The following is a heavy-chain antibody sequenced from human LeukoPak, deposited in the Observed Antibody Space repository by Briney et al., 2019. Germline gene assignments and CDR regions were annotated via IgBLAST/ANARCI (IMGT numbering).Heavy chain of an antibody. J-gene: IGHJ4*02. CDR3: ASFPSIAAPP. V-gene: IGHV4-34*01. D-gene: IGHD6-6*01. CDR2: INHSGST. Sequence: SETLSLTCTVSGGSISSYYWSWIRQPPGKGLEWIGEINHSGSTNYNPSLKSRVTISVDTSKNQFSLKLSSVTAADTAVYYCASFPSIAAPPWGQGTLVTVSS. CDR1: GGSISSYY.